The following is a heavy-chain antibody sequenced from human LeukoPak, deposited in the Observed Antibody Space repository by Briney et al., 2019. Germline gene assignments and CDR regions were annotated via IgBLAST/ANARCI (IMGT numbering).Heavy chain of an antibody. V-gene: IGHV3-30*04. CDR1: GFTFSDHA. J-gene: IGHJ4*02. CDR3: AAKPCINGICYLDY. Sequence: GGSLRLSCTASGFTFSDHAMHWVRQAPGKGLEWVTVISYHARDQFYADSVKGRFTVSRDNSRNTLYLQMNSLRAEDSAVYYCAAKPCINGICYLDYWGQGTLVTVSS. CDR2: ISYHARDQ. D-gene: IGHD2-8*01.